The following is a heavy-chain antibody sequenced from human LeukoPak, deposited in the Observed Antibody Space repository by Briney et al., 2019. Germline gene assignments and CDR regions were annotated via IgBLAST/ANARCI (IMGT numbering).Heavy chain of an antibody. Sequence: GGPLRLSCAVSGFTVSTNFMSWVRQAPGKGLEWVSVLYSGETTSYVDSVKGRFTISRDNSKNTLYLQMNSLRVEDTAVYYCTRDRSSMVRGNYFDYWGQGTLVTVSS. CDR1: GFTVSTNF. V-gene: IGHV3-66*01. D-gene: IGHD3-10*01. J-gene: IGHJ4*02. CDR2: LYSGETT. CDR3: TRDRSSMVRGNYFDY.